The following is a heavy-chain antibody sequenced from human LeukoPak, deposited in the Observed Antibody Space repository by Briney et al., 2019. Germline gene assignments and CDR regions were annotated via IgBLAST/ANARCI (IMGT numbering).Heavy chain of an antibody. V-gene: IGHV1-2*02. Sequence: EASVKVSCKAFGYTFTDHYVHWLRQAPGQGLEWMGWINPKSGDTKYVQKFQGRLTMTSDTPLRTAYMELTSLRSDDTAVFYCASYCGADCAPGGYWGQGTLVTVSS. D-gene: IGHD2-21*01. CDR3: ASYCGADCAPGGY. CDR1: GYTFTDHY. J-gene: IGHJ4*02. CDR2: INPKSGDT.